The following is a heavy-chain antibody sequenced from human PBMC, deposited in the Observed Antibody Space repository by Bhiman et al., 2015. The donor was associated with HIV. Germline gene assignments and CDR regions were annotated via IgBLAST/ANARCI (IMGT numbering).Heavy chain of an antibody. Sequence: EVQLVESGGGLVKPGGSLRLSCAASGFTFSSHSMNWVRQAPGKGLEWVSSISSSSYYIYYADSVKGRFTISRDNAKNSLYLQMNRLRAEDTAVYYCARDESYRKYALTAFDIWGQGTVVIVSS. CDR2: ISSSSYYI. CDR1: GFTFSSHS. J-gene: IGHJ3*02. D-gene: IGHD2-2*01. CDR3: ARDESYRKYALTAFDI. V-gene: IGHV3-21*04.